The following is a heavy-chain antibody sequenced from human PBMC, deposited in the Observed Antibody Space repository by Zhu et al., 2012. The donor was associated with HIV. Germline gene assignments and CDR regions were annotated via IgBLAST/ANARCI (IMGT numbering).Heavy chain of an antibody. Sequence: EVQLVESGGVVVQPGGSLRLSCAASGFSFDDYTTYWVRQPPGKGLEWVSLISWDGSSKHSADSVKGRFTISRDNSENSLYLQMNSLRIEDTALYYCAKDRYPTSHDAFDVWGQGTSGHRLF. J-gene: IGHJ3*01. CDR1: GFSFDDYT. CDR3: AKDRYPTSHDAFDV. V-gene: IGHV3-43*01. CDR2: ISWDGSSK. D-gene: IGHD2-2*01.